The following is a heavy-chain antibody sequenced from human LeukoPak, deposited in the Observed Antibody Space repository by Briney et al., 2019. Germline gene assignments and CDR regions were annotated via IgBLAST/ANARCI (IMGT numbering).Heavy chain of an antibody. J-gene: IGHJ3*02. CDR1: GFTFSSYW. Sequence: GGSLRLSCAASGFTFSSYWMSWVRQAPGKGLEWVANIREDGSEKYYVDSVKGRFTISRDNAKNSLYLQMNSLRAEDTAVYYCATYCGGDCYSPHDAFDIWGQGTMVTVSS. V-gene: IGHV3-7*05. D-gene: IGHD2-21*02. CDR2: IREDGSEK. CDR3: ATYCGGDCYSPHDAFDI.